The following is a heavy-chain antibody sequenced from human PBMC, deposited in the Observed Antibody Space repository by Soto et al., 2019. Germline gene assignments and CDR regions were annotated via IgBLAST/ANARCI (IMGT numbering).Heavy chain of an antibody. Sequence: PSETLSLTCAVYGGSFSGYYWNWIRQPPGKGLEWIGYIYHSGSTYYNPSLKSRVTISVDRSKNQFSLKLSSVTAADTAVYYCARVGAVAATAFDIWGQGTMVTVSS. V-gene: IGHV4-30-2*01. CDR1: GGSFSGYY. CDR3: ARVGAVAATAFDI. CDR2: IYHSGST. D-gene: IGHD6-19*01. J-gene: IGHJ3*02.